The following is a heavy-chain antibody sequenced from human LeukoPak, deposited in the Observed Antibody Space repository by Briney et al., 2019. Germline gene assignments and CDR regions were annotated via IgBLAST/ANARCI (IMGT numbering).Heavy chain of an antibody. CDR3: ASGTIRSGSYDY. D-gene: IGHD3-10*01. CDR1: GYTFTGYY. V-gene: IGHV1-8*02. Sequence: ASVKVSCKASGYTFTGYYMHWVRQAPGQGLEWMGWMNPNSGNTGYAQKFQGRVTMTRNTSISTAYMELSSLRSEDTAVYYCASGTIRSGSYDYWGQGTLVTVSS. J-gene: IGHJ4*02. CDR2: MNPNSGNT.